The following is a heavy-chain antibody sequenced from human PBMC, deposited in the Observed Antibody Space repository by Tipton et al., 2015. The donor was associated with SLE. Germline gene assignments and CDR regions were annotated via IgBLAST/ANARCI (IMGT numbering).Heavy chain of an antibody. CDR1: GFTFSSYW. Sequence: GSLRLSCAASGFTFSSYWMSWVRQAPGKGLEWVANIKQDGSEKYYVDSVKGRFTISRDNSKNTLYLQVNSLRAEDTAVYYCAKGSPDWGPDYSSSWWGGYFDNWGQGSLVTVSS. CDR2: IKQDGSEK. CDR3: AKGSPDWGPDYSSSWWGGYFDN. V-gene: IGHV3-7*03. J-gene: IGHJ4*02. D-gene: IGHD6-13*01.